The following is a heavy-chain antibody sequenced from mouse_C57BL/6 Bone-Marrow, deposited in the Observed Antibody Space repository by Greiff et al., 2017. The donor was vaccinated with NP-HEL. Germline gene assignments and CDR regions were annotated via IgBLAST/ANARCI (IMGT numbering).Heavy chain of an antibody. Sequence: EVHLVESGGGLVQPGGSMKLSCVASGFTFSNYWMNWVRQSPEKGLEWVAQIRLKSDNYATHYAESVKGRFTISRDDSKSSVYLQMNNLRAEDTGIYYCTAAGTWGYFDVWGTGTTVTVSS. CDR1: GFTFSNYW. CDR2: IRLKSDNYAT. J-gene: IGHJ1*03. D-gene: IGHD3-3*01. CDR3: TAAGTWGYFDV. V-gene: IGHV6-3*01.